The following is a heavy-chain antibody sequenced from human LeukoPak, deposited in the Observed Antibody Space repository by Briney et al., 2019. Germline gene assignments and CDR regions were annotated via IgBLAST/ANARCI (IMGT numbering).Heavy chain of an antibody. Sequence: SETLSLTCAVYGGSLSGYYWSWIRQPPGKGLEWIGEINHSGSTNYNPSLKSRVTISVDTSKSQFSLMLSSVTAADTAVYYCARPKMATSNSPFDYWGQGTLVTVSS. D-gene: IGHD5-24*01. CDR2: INHSGST. CDR3: ARPKMATSNSPFDY. J-gene: IGHJ4*02. CDR1: GGSLSGYY. V-gene: IGHV4-34*01.